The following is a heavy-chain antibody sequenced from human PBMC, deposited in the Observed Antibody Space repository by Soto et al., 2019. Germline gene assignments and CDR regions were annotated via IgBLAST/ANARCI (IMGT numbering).Heavy chain of an antibody. CDR3: ARPPFPGCINAVCYPFDY. CDR1: GYTFTDYY. J-gene: IGHJ4*02. Sequence: QVQLVQSGAEVKKPGASVKVSCKASGYTFTDYYIHWVRQAPGQGLEWMGMINPSGGSTDYAQKFRGRVTMTRDTATGTVYMELSSLRSEDTAVYYCARPPFPGCINAVCYPFDYWGPGTLGTVSS. CDR2: INPSGGST. V-gene: IGHV1-46*01. D-gene: IGHD2-8*01.